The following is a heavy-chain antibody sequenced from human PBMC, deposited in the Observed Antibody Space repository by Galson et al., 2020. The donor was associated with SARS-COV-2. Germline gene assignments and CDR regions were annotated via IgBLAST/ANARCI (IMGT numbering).Heavy chain of an antibody. J-gene: IGHJ6*02. CDR1: GGSFSGYY. D-gene: IGHD3-3*01. CDR3: AKEGGTDYDFWSGYYYGMDV. Sequence: SETLSLTCAVYGGSFSGYYWSWIRQPPGKGLEWIGEINHSGSTNYNPSLKSRVTISVDTSKNQFSLKLSSVTAADTAVYYCAKEGGTDYDFWSGYYYGMDVGGQGTTVTVSS. CDR2: INHSGST. V-gene: IGHV4-34*01.